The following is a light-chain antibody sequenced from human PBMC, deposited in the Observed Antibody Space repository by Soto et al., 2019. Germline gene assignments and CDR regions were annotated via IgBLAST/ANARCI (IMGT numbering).Light chain of an antibody. CDR1: SSDVGAYNF. CDR3: VSWDSSLSAYV. J-gene: IGLJ1*01. Sequence: QSALTQPASVSGSPGQSITISCNGTSSDVGAYNFVSWYQQHPGKAPKLMIYDDNKRPSGIPDRFSGSKSGTSATLGITGFQTGDEAYYYCVSWDSSLSAYVFGTGTKLTVL. CDR2: DDN. V-gene: IGLV2-14*01.